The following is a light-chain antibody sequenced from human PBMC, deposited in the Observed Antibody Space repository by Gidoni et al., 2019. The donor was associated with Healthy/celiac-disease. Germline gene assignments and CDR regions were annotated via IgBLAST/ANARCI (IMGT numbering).Light chain of an antibody. Sequence: EIVLTQSPATLSLSPGERATLSCRASQSVSSYLAWYQQQPGQAPRLLIYDASNRATGIPARFSGSVSGTDFTLTISSLEPEDFAVYYCQQRSNWSWTFGQGTKVEIK. J-gene: IGKJ1*01. CDR1: QSVSSY. V-gene: IGKV3-11*01. CDR2: DAS. CDR3: QQRSNWSWT.